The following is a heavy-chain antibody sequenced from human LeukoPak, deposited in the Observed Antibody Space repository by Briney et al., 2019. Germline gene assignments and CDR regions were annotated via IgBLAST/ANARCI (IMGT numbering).Heavy chain of an antibody. CDR1: GFRFDVYA. V-gene: IGHV3-9*01. CDR3: AKGYCSGASCQEEY. D-gene: IGHD2-15*01. CDR2: VSWNSGRI. Sequence: GRSLRLSCAPSGFRFDVYAMHGARQAPGKGLEWVSGVSWNSGRIGYADSVKGRFTISRDNAKNSLYLQMNSLRAEDTALYYCAKGYCSGASCQEEYWGQGTLVTVSS. J-gene: IGHJ4*02.